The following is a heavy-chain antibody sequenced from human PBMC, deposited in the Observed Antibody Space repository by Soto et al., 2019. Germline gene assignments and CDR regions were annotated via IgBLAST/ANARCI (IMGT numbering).Heavy chain of an antibody. V-gene: IGHV4-31*03. CDR2: IYDSGTT. CDR3: ATRNTGQDTFNI. D-gene: IGHD1-1*01. Sequence: QVQLQESGPGLVKPSQTLFLTCTVSGGSISSGIYYWTWIRQHPGKGLEWIGYIYDSGTTYYNPTLKSRLSVTLDTSKNQFALKVSTVTAAATAVYYRATRNTGQDTFNIWVKGTMLNVSS. J-gene: IGHJ3*02. CDR1: GGSISSGIYY.